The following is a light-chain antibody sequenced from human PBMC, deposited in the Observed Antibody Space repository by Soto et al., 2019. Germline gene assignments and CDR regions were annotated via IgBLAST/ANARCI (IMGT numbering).Light chain of an antibody. CDR1: QSVSSN. Sequence: EILMTQSPATLSVSPGDRATLSCRASQSVSSNLAWYQQKPGQAPRLLIYGASTRATGIPARFSGSGSGTEFTLTISSLQSEDFAVYYCQQYNNSPYTFGQGTKLEIK. CDR3: QQYNNSPYT. V-gene: IGKV3-15*01. J-gene: IGKJ2*01. CDR2: GAS.